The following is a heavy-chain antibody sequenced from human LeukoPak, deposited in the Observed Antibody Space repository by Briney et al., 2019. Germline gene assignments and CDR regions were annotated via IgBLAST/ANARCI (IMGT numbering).Heavy chain of an antibody. J-gene: IGHJ4*02. Sequence: GGSLRLSCAASGFTFDDYAMHWVRQAPGKGLEWVSGISWNSGSIGYADSVKGRFTISRDNAKNSLYLQMSSLRAEDTALYYCAKGRYDILTGYSFDYWGQGTLVTVSS. V-gene: IGHV3-9*01. CDR1: GFTFDDYA. CDR2: ISWNSGSI. CDR3: AKGRYDILTGYSFDY. D-gene: IGHD3-9*01.